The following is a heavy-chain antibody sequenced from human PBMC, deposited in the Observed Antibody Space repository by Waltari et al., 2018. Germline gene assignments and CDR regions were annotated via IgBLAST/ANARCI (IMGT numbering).Heavy chain of an antibody. CDR1: GCSISRSNYY. Sequence: QLQLQESGPGLVKPSETLSLTCTVSGCSISRSNYYWGWIRPPPGKGLDWFASVYHCGGTYHNPSLKSRVTISVDTSKNQFSLKLTSVTAADTAVYYCARIYGSGSPIPSVDYWGQGTLVTVSS. V-gene: IGHV4-39*01. CDR2: VYHCGGT. CDR3: ARIYGSGSPIPSVDY. J-gene: IGHJ4*02. D-gene: IGHD3-10*01.